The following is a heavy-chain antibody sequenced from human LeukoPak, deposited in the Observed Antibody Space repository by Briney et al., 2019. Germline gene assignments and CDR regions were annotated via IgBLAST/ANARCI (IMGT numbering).Heavy chain of an antibody. V-gene: IGHV1-69*05. J-gene: IGHJ4*02. CDR2: IIPIFGTA. CDR1: GGTFSSYA. CDR3: ARDADAYCGGDCYSYFDY. Sequence: ASVKVSCKASGGTFSSYAISWVRQAPGQGLEWMGGIIPIFGTANYAQKFQGRVTITTDESTSTAYMALSSLRSEDTAVYYCARDADAYCGGDCYSYFDYWGQGTLVTVSS. D-gene: IGHD2-21*02.